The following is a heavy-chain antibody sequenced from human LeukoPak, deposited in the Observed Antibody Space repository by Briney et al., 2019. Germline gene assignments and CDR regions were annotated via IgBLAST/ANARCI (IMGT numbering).Heavy chain of an antibody. CDR1: SYSLTSYW. D-gene: IGHD5-12*01. CDR2: IYPGDSDT. Sequence: KVSCKTSSYSLTSYWIGWVRQMPGKGLGWMGIIYPGDSDTRYSPSFQGQVTTSADKSISTAYLQWSSLKASDTAMYYCARLVGEIVATVIAWDWGQGTLVTVSS. J-gene: IGHJ4*02. CDR3: ARLVGEIVATVIAWD. V-gene: IGHV5-51*01.